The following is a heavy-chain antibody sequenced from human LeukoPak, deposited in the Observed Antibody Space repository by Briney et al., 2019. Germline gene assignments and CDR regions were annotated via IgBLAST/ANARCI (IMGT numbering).Heavy chain of an antibody. D-gene: IGHD4-17*01. CDR3: VGEDYGDYERDFDY. J-gene: IGHJ4*02. V-gene: IGHV3-21*01. CDR1: GFTFSSYS. Sequence: GGSLRLSCAASGFTFSSYSMNWVRQAPGKGLEWVSYISSSSNYIYYADSVKGRFTISRDNAKNSLYLQMNSLRAEDTAVYYCVGEDYGDYERDFDYWGQGTLVTVSS. CDR2: ISSSSNYI.